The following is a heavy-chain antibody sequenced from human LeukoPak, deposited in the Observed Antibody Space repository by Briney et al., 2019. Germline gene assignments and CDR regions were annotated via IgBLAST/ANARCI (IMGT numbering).Heavy chain of an antibody. D-gene: IGHD5-12*01. CDR3: ARGGYSFDY. V-gene: IGHV3-7*01. J-gene: IGHJ4*02. CDR2: LHADGNDK. CDR1: GFSLSGYW. Sequence: GGSLRLSCAAYGFSLSGYWVSWVRQAPGKGLEWVARLHADGNDKYFVHSVKGRFIVSRDNARNSLYLQMNSLRVEDTAVYYCARGGYSFDYLGQGTLVTVSS.